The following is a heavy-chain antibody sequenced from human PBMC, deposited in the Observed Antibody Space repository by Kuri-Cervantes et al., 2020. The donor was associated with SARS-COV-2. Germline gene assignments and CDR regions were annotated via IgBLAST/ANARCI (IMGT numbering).Heavy chain of an antibody. CDR1: GFTFRSYS. J-gene: IGHJ6*02. Sequence: GESLKISCAASGFTFRSYSMNWVRQAPGKGLEWVSSISSSSSYIYYADSVKGRFTISRDNAKNSLYLQMNSLRAEDTAVYYCARDGLPGGTYYDFWSGYYKGYYGMDVWGQGTTVTVSS. D-gene: IGHD3-3*01. CDR2: ISSSSSYI. V-gene: IGHV3-21*01. CDR3: ARDGLPGGTYYDFWSGYYKGYYGMDV.